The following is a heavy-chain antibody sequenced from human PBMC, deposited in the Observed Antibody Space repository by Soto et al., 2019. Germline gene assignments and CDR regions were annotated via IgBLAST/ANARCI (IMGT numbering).Heavy chain of an antibody. CDR2: IIPIFGTA. D-gene: IGHD6-19*01. V-gene: IGHV1-69*13. CDR3: ARERGAPLYSSGLYYYYYGMDV. CDR1: GGSFSSYA. J-gene: IGHJ6*02. Sequence: SVKVSCKASGGSFSSYAISWVRQAPGQGLEWMGGIIPIFGTANYAQKFQGRVTITADESTSTAYMELSSLRSEDTAVYYCARERGAPLYSSGLYYYYYGMDVWGQGTTVTVSS.